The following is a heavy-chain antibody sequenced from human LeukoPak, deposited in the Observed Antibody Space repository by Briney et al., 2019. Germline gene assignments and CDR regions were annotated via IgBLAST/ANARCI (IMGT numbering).Heavy chain of an antibody. J-gene: IGHJ4*02. CDR1: GGSVNNAAYY. CDR3: ARGVRDGYKTFHY. CDR2: IDYRGRT. Sequence: SQTLSLTCTVSGGSVNNAAYYWSWIRQHPGKGLEWIGHIDYRGRTNYNPSLKSRVTISVDTSENQFSLRLSSVTAADTAVYYCARGVRDGYKTFHYWGQGTLVTVSS. D-gene: IGHD5-24*01. V-gene: IGHV4-31*03.